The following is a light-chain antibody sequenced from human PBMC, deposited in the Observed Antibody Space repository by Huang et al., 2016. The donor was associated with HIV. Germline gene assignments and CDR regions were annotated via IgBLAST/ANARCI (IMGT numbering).Light chain of an antibody. Sequence: EVVLTQSPATRSLSPGKRATLSCRASQSVSTFLAWFQQKRGQSPRLLIYDASNRATGVPARCSGTGSGTDFTLTISSLEPEDFAVYYCQQRSNWPLTFGGGTKVEI. CDR3: QQRSNWPLT. J-gene: IGKJ4*01. V-gene: IGKV3-11*01. CDR2: DAS. CDR1: QSVSTF.